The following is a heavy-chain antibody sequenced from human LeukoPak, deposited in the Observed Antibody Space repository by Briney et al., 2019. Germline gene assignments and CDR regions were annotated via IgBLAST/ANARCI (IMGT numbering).Heavy chain of an antibody. D-gene: IGHD3-10*01. CDR1: GYTFRSYS. CDR3: ARLYCSENFYPTYFDY. CDR2: IRGSSSTI. J-gene: IGHJ4*02. Sequence: PGGSLRLSFAVSGYTFRSYSMTSVRQAPGKGQELVSYIRGSSSTIYEAEAVKGRFTISRDNAKNSLYLQMNSLRAEDTAVYYCARLYCSENFYPTYFDYWGQGNLVTVSS. V-gene: IGHV3-48*01.